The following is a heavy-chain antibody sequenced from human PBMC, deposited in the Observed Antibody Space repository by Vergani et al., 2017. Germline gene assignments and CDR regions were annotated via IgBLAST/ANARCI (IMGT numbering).Heavy chain of an antibody. Sequence: EVQLLESGGDLVQPGGSLRLSCAASGFTFNHYAMNWVRQAPGKGLEWVSGISGSGGSTYYAGSVKGRFTISRDSSKNTLYLQMNSLSAGDTAVYYCARGTGQFKDYYDSSGYSDYWGQGTLVTVSS. CDR3: ARGTGQFKDYYDSSGYSDY. D-gene: IGHD3-22*01. CDR2: ISGSGGST. J-gene: IGHJ4*02. V-gene: IGHV3-23*01. CDR1: GFTFNHYA.